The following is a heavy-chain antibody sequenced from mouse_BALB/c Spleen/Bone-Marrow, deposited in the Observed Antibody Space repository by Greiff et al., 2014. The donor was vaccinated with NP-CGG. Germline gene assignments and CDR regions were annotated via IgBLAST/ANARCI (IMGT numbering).Heavy chain of an antibody. CDR3: AGASYYAMDY. CDR2: IDPAMGNT. V-gene: IGHV14-3*02. Sequence: EVQLQQSGAELVKPGASVKLSCAASGFNIKDTYMHWVKQRPEQGLEWIGRIDPAMGNTKYDPKFQGKATITADTSSNTAYLQLSSLTSEDTAVYYCAGASYYAMDYWGQGTSVAVSS. J-gene: IGHJ4*01. CDR1: GFNIKDTY.